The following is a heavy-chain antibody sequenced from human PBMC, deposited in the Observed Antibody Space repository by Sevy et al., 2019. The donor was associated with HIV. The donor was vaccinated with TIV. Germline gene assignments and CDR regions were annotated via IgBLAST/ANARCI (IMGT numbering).Heavy chain of an antibody. D-gene: IGHD4-17*01. CDR1: GFSFSSYE. J-gene: IGHJ4*02. Sequence: GGSLRLSCAASGFSFSSYEMNWVRQAPGKGLEWLSYISNSGSSVYESDSVRGRFTISRDNARNSLYLQMNSLRAEDTAVYYCARDLPPSATTVAHFDCWGQGTLVTVSS. CDR3: ARDLPPSATTVAHFDC. CDR2: ISNSGSSV. V-gene: IGHV3-48*03.